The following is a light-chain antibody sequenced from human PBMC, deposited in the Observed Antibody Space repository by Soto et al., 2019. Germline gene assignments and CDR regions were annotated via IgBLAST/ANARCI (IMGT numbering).Light chain of an antibody. J-gene: IGKJ1*01. CDR1: QSISSR. CDR2: DAS. CDR3: QQYKSYSQT. Sequence: DIQMTQSPSTLSASVGDRVTITCRASQSISSRLAWYQQKPGKAPKLLIYDASSLESGVPSRFSGSGSGTEFTLTISSLQPVDFATYYCQQYKSYSQTFGQGTRWIS. V-gene: IGKV1-5*01.